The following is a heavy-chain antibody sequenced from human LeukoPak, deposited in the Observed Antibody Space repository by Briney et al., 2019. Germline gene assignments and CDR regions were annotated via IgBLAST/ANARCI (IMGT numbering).Heavy chain of an antibody. J-gene: IGHJ4*02. Sequence: GGSLRLSCAASGFTFSSYAMSWVRQAPGKGLEWVSTISGSAGSTYHADSVKGRFTISRDSSENTLYLQMNSLRAEDTAVYYCAKFLPTHIVVANYYFDYWGQGTLVTVSS. D-gene: IGHD2-21*01. V-gene: IGHV3-23*01. CDR3: AKFLPTHIVVANYYFDY. CDR1: GFTFSSYA. CDR2: ISGSAGST.